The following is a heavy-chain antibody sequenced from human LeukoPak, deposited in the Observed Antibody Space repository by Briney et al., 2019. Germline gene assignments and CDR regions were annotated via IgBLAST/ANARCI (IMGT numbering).Heavy chain of an antibody. D-gene: IGHD3-3*01. CDR3: ARGPRWRVFDY. V-gene: IGHV4-61*08. J-gene: IGHJ4*02. CDR1: GGSISSGGYY. CDR2: IYYSGST. Sequence: SETLSLTCTVSGGSISSGGYYWSWIRQPPGKGLEWIGYIYYSGSTNYNPSLKSRVTISVDTSKNQFSLKLSSVTAADTAVYYCARGPRWRVFDYWGQGTLVTVSS.